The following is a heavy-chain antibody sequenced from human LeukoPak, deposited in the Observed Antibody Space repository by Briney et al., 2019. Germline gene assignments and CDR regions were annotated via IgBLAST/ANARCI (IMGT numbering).Heavy chain of an antibody. V-gene: IGHV1-69*13. CDR3: AKDGSSSWYSYGY. Sequence: SVKVSCKASGGTFSSYAISWVRQAPGQGLEWMGGIIPIFGTANYAQKFQGRVTITADESTSTAYMELSSLRSEDTAVYYCAKDGSSSWYSYGYWGQGTLVTVSS. CDR2: IIPIFGTA. J-gene: IGHJ4*02. CDR1: GGTFSSYA. D-gene: IGHD6-13*01.